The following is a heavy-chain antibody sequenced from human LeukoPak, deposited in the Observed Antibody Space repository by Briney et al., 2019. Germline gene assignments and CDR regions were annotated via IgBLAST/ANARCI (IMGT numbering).Heavy chain of an antibody. CDR2: IYYSGST. CDR3: ARHYDILTGYYHSSNWFDP. CDR1: GGSISSSSYY. V-gene: IGHV4-39*01. Sequence: SETLSLTCTVSGGSISSSSYYWGWIRQAPGKGLEWIGSIYYSGSTYYNPSLKSRVTISVDTSKNQFSLKLSSVTAADTAVYYCARHYDILTGYYHSSNWFDPWGQGTLVTVSS. D-gene: IGHD3-9*01. J-gene: IGHJ5*02.